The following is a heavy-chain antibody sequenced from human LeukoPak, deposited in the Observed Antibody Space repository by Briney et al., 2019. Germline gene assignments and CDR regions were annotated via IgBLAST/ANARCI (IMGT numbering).Heavy chain of an antibody. CDR1: GSTFSDYY. CDR3: ARVQPHYYDSSGYPPDY. J-gene: IGHJ4*02. V-gene: IGHV3-11*01. CDR2: ISSSGNTI. D-gene: IGHD3-22*01. Sequence: GGSLRLSCAASGSTFSDYYMSWIRQAPGKGLEWVSYISSSGNTIFYADSVKGRFTLSRDNAKNSLYLQMNGLRAEDTAVYYCARVQPHYYDSSGYPPDYWGQGTLVTVSS.